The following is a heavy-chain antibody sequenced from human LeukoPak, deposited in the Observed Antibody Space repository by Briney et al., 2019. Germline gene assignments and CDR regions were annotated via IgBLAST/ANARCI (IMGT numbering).Heavy chain of an antibody. J-gene: IGHJ5*02. CDR2: ISAYNGNT. CDR3: ARAQVYCSSTSCYKLGDWFDP. V-gene: IGHV1-18*01. Sequence: ASVKVSCKASGYTFTSYGISWVRQAPGQGLEWMGWISAYNGNTNYAQKLQGRVTMTTDTSTSTAYMELRSLRSDDTAVYYCARAQVYCSSTSCYKLGDWFDPWGQGTLVTVSS. D-gene: IGHD2-2*02. CDR1: GYTFTSYG.